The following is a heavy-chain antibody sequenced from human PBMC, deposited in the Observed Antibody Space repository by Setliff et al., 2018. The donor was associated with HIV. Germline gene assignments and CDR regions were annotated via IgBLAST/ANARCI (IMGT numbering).Heavy chain of an antibody. J-gene: IGHJ5*02. CDR1: GGSISSYY. CDR3: ARGLYSSSWYGSYWFDP. CDR2: IYYSGST. V-gene: IGHV4-59*01. D-gene: IGHD6-13*01. Sequence: SSETLSLTCTVSGGSISSYYWSWIRQPPGKGLEWIGYIYYSGSTNYNPSLKSRVTISVDTSKNQFSLKLSSVTAADTAVYYCARGLYSSSWYGSYWFDPWGQGTLVTVSS.